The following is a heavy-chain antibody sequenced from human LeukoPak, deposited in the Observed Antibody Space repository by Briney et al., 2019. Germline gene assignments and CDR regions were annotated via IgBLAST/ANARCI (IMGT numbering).Heavy chain of an antibody. J-gene: IGHJ4*02. CDR3: ARARQWLASPYFDY. CDR2: IYYSGST. D-gene: IGHD6-19*01. CDR1: GGSISSSSYY. V-gene: IGHV4-39*07. Sequence: PSETLSLTCTVSGGSISSSSYYWGWIRQPPGKGLEWIGNIYYSGSTYYNPSLKSRVTISVDTSKNQFSLKLSSVTAADTAVYYCARARQWLASPYFDYWGQGTLVTVSS.